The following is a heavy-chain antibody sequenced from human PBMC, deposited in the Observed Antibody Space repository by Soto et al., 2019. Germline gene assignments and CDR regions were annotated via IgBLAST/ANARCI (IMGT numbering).Heavy chain of an antibody. J-gene: IGHJ6*02. D-gene: IGHD1-26*01. CDR3: ARDYATTYYYYAMDV. Sequence: EVQLVESGGGLVQPGGSLRLSCAASGFIFSTYSMNWVRQAPGKGLEWVSFISSSSNTIYYADSVRGRFTISRDNAKNSLYLQMNSLRDEDTALYYCARDYATTYYYYAMDVWGQGTTVTVSS. CDR2: ISSSSNTI. CDR1: GFIFSTYS. V-gene: IGHV3-48*02.